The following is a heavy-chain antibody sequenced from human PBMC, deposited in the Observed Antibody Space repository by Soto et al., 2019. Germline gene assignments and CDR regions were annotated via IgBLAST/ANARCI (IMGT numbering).Heavy chain of an antibody. V-gene: IGHV3-74*01. CDR3: ARAESSRRPYYYYGMDV. D-gene: IGHD6-13*01. Sequence: AGSLRLSCAASGFTISSYCINSIRQAPGKGLVWVSRINSDGSSTSYADSVRGRFTISRDNAKNTLYLQMNSLRAEDTAVYYCARAESSRRPYYYYGMDVWGQGT. CDR2: INSDGSST. J-gene: IGHJ6*02. CDR1: GFTISSYC.